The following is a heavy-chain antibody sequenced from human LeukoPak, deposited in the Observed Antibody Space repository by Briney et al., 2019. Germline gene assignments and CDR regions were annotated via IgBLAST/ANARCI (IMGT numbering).Heavy chain of an antibody. D-gene: IGHD1-26*01. CDR3: VRDRELTY. Sequence: SETLSLTCTVSGGSISIYYWNWIRQPPGEGLEWIGYIYNSGSTSYNPSLKSRVTISVDTSKNQFSLKLTSVTAADTAVYYCVRDRELTYWGQGTLVTVSS. J-gene: IGHJ4*02. V-gene: IGHV4-59*01. CDR1: GGSISIYY. CDR2: IYNSGST.